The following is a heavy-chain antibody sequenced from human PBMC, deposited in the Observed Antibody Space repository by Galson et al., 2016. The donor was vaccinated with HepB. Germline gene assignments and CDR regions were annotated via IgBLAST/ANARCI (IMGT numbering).Heavy chain of an antibody. CDR2: IYSGGST. CDR1: GFTVSNNY. J-gene: IGHJ4*02. CDR3: TCGRSPGAY. Sequence: SLRLSCAASGFTVSNNYMSWARQAPGKGLEWVSLIYSGGSTSYADSVKGRFTISRDHFKNTLYLQMNSLRAEDTAVYFCTCGRSPGAYWGQGTLVTVSS. V-gene: IGHV3-53*01. D-gene: IGHD3-16*02.